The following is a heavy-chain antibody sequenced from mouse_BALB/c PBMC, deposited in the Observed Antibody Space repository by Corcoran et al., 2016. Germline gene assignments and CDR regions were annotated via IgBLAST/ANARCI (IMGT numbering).Heavy chain of an antibody. CDR2: INTYTGEP. Sequence: QIQLVQSGPELKKPGETVKISCKASGYTFTNYGMNWMKQAPGKGLKWMGWINTYTGEPTYADDFKGRFAFSLETSTNTAYLQINNLKNADMATYFCSREPYAMDYWVQGTSVTVSS. CDR3: SREPYAMDY. V-gene: IGHV9-1*02. CDR1: GYTFTNYG. J-gene: IGHJ4*01.